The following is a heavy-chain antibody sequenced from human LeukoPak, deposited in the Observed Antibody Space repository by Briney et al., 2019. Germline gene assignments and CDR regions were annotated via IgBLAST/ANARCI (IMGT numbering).Heavy chain of an antibody. CDR3: ARAGRLELDGMDV. CDR2: IYYSGST. V-gene: IGHV4-31*03. Sequence: SETLSLTCTVSGGSISSGAYYWSWIRQHPGTGLEWIGYIYYSGSTYYNPSLKSRVTISVDTSKNQFSLKLTSVTAADTAVYYCARAGRLELDGMDVWGQGTTVTVSS. J-gene: IGHJ6*02. D-gene: IGHD1-7*01. CDR1: GGSISSGAYY.